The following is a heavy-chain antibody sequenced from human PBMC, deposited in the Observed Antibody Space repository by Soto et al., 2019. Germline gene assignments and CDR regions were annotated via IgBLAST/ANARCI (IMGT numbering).Heavy chain of an antibody. CDR1: GYTFTSYD. CDR2: MNANSGNT. CDR3: ARGYIRIRGRSY. V-gene: IGHV1-8*01. D-gene: IGHD3-16*01. J-gene: IGHJ4*02. Sequence: QVQLVQSGAEVKKPGASVKVSCKASGYTFTSYDINWVRQATGQGLEWMGWMNANSGNTGYAQKFEGRVTMPRNTSISTAYMELSSLRSEDTAGYYLARGYIRIRGRSYWGQGTLVTVSS.